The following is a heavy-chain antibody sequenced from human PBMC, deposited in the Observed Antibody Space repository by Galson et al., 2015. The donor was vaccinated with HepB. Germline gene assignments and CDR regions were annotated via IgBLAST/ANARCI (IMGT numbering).Heavy chain of an antibody. J-gene: IGHJ4*02. CDR1: GYIFSNYW. Sequence: QSGAEVKEPGESLKISCKGSGYIFSNYWIVWVRQMPGKGLEFMGIIYPGDSDTKYTPSFQGQVTISADKSPSTPYLQWSSLKASDTAMDYCAKMSVGCFDYRGEGTLVTVAS. D-gene: IGHD1-26*01. CDR2: IYPGDSDT. CDR3: AKMSVGCFDY. V-gene: IGHV5-51*01.